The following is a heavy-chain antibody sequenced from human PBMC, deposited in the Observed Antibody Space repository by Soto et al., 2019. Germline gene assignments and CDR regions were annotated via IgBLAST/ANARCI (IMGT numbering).Heavy chain of an antibody. CDR2: ISYYGSIK. D-gene: IGHD3-10*01. CDR1: GFTFSSHS. CDR3: AREWSTSGDLDY. Sequence: QVQLVESGGGVVQPGRSLRLSCAASGFTFSSHSIQWVRQAPGKGLEWVAVISYYGSIKYYADSVKARFTISRDNSKNSAYLQMHSLRAEDTAVFYCAREWSTSGDLDYWGQGTLVIVSS. V-gene: IGHV3-30-3*01. J-gene: IGHJ4*02.